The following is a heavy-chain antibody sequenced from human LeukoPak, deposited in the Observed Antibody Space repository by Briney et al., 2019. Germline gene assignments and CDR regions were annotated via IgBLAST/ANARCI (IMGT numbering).Heavy chain of an antibody. Sequence: SETLSLTCAVSGGSISSGGYSWSWIRQPPGKGLEWIGYIYHSGSTYYNPSLKSRVTISLDTSKNQFSLKLSSVTAADTAVYYCARAFSPYYFDYWGQGTLVTVSS. CDR1: GGSISSGGYS. CDR2: IYHSGST. CDR3: ARAFSPYYFDY. J-gene: IGHJ4*02. V-gene: IGHV4-30-2*01.